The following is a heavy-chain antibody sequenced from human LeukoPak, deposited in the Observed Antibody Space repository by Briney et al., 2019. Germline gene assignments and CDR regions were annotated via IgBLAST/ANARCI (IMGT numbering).Heavy chain of an antibody. Sequence: SETLSLTSTVSGGSIRDSYWAWIRQPPGTGLEWIGYISYSGSTNYNPSLESRVTMSLAASKNQFSLKLSSVTAADTAMYYCAKNEGRYDGVGRYITTADYWGQGTLVTVSS. CDR2: ISYSGST. CDR1: GGSIRDSY. V-gene: IGHV4-59*01. D-gene: IGHD2-8*01. CDR3: AKNEGRYDGVGRYITTADY. J-gene: IGHJ4*02.